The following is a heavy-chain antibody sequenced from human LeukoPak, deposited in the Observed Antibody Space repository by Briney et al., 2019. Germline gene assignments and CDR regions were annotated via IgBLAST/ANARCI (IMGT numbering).Heavy chain of an antibody. D-gene: IGHD3-3*01. CDR3: AGGSGFLIQK. V-gene: IGHV3-7*01. CDR1: EFTFSNFW. Sequence: GGSLRLSCSASEFTFSNFWMSWVRQAPGKGPEWVAIIKQDGSATYYVDSVKGRFTISRDNAKNSLYLQVNNLRAEDTAVYYCAGGSGFLIQKWGQGTLVTVSS. CDR2: IKQDGSAT. J-gene: IGHJ4*02.